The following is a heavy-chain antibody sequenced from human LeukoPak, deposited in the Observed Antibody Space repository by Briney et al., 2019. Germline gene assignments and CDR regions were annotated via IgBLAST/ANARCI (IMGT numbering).Heavy chain of an antibody. CDR3: ARGDGYAQRD. V-gene: IGHV3-74*01. Sequence: GGSLRLSCSASGFTFSSYWMHWVRQAPGKGLVWVSRINSDGSSTSYADSVTGRLTISRDNAKNTLYLQMNSLRVEDTAVYYCARGDGYAQRDWGQGTLVTVPS. CDR2: INSDGSST. J-gene: IGHJ4*02. CDR1: GFTFSSYW. D-gene: IGHD5-12*01.